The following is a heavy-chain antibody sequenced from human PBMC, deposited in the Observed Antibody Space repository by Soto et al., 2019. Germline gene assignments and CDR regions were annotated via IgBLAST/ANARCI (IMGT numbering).Heavy chain of an antibody. Sequence: SETLSLTCAVYGGSFSGYYWSWIRQPPGKGLEWIGEINHSGSTNYNPSLKSRVTISVDTSKNQFSLKLSSVTAADTAVYYCASGVVVAASSPRHHFDYWGQGTLVTVSS. D-gene: IGHD2-15*01. CDR1: GGSFSGYY. CDR2: INHSGST. CDR3: ASGVVVAASSPRHHFDY. J-gene: IGHJ4*02. V-gene: IGHV4-34*01.